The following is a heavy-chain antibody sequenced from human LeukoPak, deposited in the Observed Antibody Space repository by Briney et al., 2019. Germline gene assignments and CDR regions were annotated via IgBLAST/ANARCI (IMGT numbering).Heavy chain of an antibody. D-gene: IGHD1-26*01. V-gene: IGHV1-2*02. CDR3: ARDEVGPDWSFGL. Sequence: ASVKVSCKASGYTFTAFYMHWVRQAPGQGPEWMGWINPNSGFTNIAQKFQGRVTMTRDTSISTGYMELSSLRSDDTAVYYCARDEVGPDWSFGLWGPGTLVTVSS. J-gene: IGHJ2*01. CDR2: INPNSGFT. CDR1: GYTFTAFY.